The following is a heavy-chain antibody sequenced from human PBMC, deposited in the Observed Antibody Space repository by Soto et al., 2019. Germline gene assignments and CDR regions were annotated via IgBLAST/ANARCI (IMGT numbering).Heavy chain of an antibody. CDR1: GYTFTSYG. V-gene: IGHV1-18*04. CDR3: ARAPRGDFWPGSFQH. CDR2: ISAYNGNT. Sequence: ASVKVSCKASGYTFTSYGISWVRQAPGQGLEWMGWISAYNGNTNYAQKLQGRVTMTTDTSTSTAYMELRSLRSDDTAVYYCARAPRGDFWPGSFQHWGQGTLVSVSS. J-gene: IGHJ1*01. D-gene: IGHD3-3*01.